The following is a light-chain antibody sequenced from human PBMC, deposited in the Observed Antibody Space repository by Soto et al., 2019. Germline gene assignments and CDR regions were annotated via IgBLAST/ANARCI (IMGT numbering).Light chain of an antibody. CDR3: QSYDSSLSGYV. CDR2: GNS. Sequence: TPPPPVSWAPGQRGPISLTGGNPQNGAGYDVHWYQQLPGTAPKLLIYGNSNRPSGVPDRFSGSKSGTSASLAITGLQAEDEADYYCQSYDSSLSGYVFGTGTKVTVL. V-gene: IGLV1-40*01. J-gene: IGLJ1*01. CDR1: NPQNGAGYD.